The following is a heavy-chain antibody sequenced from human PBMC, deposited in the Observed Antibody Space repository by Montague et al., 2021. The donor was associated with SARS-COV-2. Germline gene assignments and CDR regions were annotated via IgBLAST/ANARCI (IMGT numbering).Heavy chain of an antibody. V-gene: IGHV4-4*02. CDR2: IYHDGNT. Sequence: SETLSLTCTVSGGSIGSSNWCSWVRPSPGKGLDWIGEIYHDGNTHYKPSLKSRVIMSVDKSKNQFSLRVTSVTAADTAVYYCAKLDGGGYWGQGTLVTVSP. CDR3: AKLDGGGY. D-gene: IGHD3-10*01. J-gene: IGHJ1*01. CDR1: GGSIGSSNW.